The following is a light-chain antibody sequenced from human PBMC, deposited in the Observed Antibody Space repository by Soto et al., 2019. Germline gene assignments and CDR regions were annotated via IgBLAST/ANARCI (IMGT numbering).Light chain of an antibody. CDR3: QQRSSCPLT. CDR2: AAS. J-gene: IGKJ4*01. CDR1: QNIDNF. Sequence: DIQMTQSPSSLSASVGDRVTIACRASQNIDNFLNWYQQKPGKAPKLLIYAASSLLSGVPSRFSGSGSGTDFTLSITSVQAEDFAVYYCQQRSSCPLTFGGGTKVEIK. V-gene: IGKV1-39*01.